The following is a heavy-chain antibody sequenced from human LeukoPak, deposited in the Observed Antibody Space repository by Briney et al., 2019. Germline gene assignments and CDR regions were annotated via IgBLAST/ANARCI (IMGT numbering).Heavy chain of an antibody. D-gene: IGHD6-13*01. CDR1: GFTFSSYW. J-gene: IGHJ3*02. V-gene: IGHV3-7*01. CDR3: GRDPPPPPDSSSWRRRVHAFDI. Sequence: GGSLRLSCAASGFTFSSYWMSWVRQAPGKGLEWVANIKQDGSEKYYVDSVKGRFTISRDNAKNSLYLQMNSLRAEDTAVYYCGRDPPPPPDSSSWRRRVHAFDIWGQGTMVTVSS. CDR2: IKQDGSEK.